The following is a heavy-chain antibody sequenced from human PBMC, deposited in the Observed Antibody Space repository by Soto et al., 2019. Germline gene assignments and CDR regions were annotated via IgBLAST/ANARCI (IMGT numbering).Heavy chain of an antibody. CDR1: GGSISGYY. Sequence: SVTLSLTCTVSGGSISGYYWSWIRQPPGKGLEWIGYMYNTGSTVYNPSFTSRVTISVDTSKNQFSLKLNSVTAADTAVYYCARDLWGYCGTDCYPLDVWGQGTTVTVS. J-gene: IGHJ6*02. V-gene: IGHV4-59*01. CDR3: ARDLWGYCGTDCYPLDV. CDR2: MYNTGST. D-gene: IGHD2-21*02.